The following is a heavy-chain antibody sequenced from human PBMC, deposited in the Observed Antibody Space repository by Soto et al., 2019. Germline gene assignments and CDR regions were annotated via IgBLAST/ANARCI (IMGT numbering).Heavy chain of an antibody. D-gene: IGHD3-3*01. J-gene: IGHJ4*02. CDR2: INHSGST. CDR3: ARGDFAWEPSTDY. CDR1: GGSLSGYY. V-gene: IGHV4-34*01. Sequence: SETLSLTCAVYGGSLSGYYWSWIRQPPGKGLEWIGEINHSGSTNYSPSLKSRVTILVDTSKNQFSLQLSSVTAVDTAMYYCARGDFAWEPSTDYWGQGTLVTVSS.